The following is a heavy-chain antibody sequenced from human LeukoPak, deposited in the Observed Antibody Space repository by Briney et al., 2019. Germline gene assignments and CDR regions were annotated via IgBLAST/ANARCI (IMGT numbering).Heavy chain of an antibody. CDR3: ARCPTPRMVHPPDY. V-gene: IGHV3-30*02. J-gene: IGHJ4*02. Sequence: GGSLRLSCAASGFTFSSYGMHWVRQGPGKGLEWVAFIRYDGSNKNYADSVKGRFTISRDNSKNTLYLQMNSLRAEDTAVFYCARCPTPRMVHPPDYWGQGTLVTVSS. CDR2: IRYDGSNK. CDR1: GFTFSSYG. D-gene: IGHD3-10*01.